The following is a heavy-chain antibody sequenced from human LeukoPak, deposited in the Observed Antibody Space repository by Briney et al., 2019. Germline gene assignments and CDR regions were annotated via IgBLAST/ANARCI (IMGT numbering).Heavy chain of an antibody. V-gene: IGHV3-33*01. CDR1: GFTFSSYG. Sequence: PGGSLRLSCAASGFTFSSYGMPWVRQAPGKGLEWVAVIWYDGSNKYYADSVKGRFTISRDNSKNTLYLQMNSLRAEDTAVYYCARSQYYYDSSGLLRYWGQGTLVTVSS. CDR3: ARSQYYYDSSGLLRY. CDR2: IWYDGSNK. D-gene: IGHD3-22*01. J-gene: IGHJ4*02.